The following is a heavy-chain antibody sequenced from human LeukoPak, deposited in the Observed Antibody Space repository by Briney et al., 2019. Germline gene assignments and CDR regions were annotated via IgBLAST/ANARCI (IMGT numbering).Heavy chain of an antibody. Sequence: ETLSLTCAVSGGSISSSNWWSWVRQAPGKGLEWVSAISGSGGSTYYADSVKGRFTISRDNSKNTLYLEMNSVKAEDTAVYYCVKHMSSDWYGHDAFDIWGQGTMVTVSS. CDR3: VKHMSSDWYGHDAFDI. V-gene: IGHV3-23*01. D-gene: IGHD6-19*01. CDR2: ISGSGGST. CDR1: GGSISSSN. J-gene: IGHJ3*02.